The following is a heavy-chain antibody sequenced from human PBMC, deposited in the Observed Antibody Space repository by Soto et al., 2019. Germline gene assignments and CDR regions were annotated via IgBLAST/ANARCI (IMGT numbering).Heavy chain of an antibody. CDR1: GSTFANYG. CDR2: INAGDGGT. CDR3: ARTGHSGSYDF. Sequence: ALVRRSCKSSGSTFANYGIHWVRQAPGQRLEWMGWINAGDGGTKYSENFQGRVTITRDTSASTVYLGLSSLSSEDTASYYCARTGHSGSYDFWG. V-gene: IGHV1-3*01. D-gene: IGHD1-26*01. J-gene: IGHJ5*01.